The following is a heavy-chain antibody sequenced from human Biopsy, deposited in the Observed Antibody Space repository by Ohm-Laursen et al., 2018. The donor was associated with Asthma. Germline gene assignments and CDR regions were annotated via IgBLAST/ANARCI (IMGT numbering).Heavy chain of an antibody. CDR2: ISVYNGNT. Sequence: ASVTVSCKASGYTFNSAVITWLRQAPGQGLEWMGRISVYNGNTNVAQKLQDRVIMIKNTSTSTAYMVSRSLRSDDTAVYFCARAVDYSHYYGIDVWGQGTTVTVS. D-gene: IGHD3-10*01. J-gene: IGHJ6*02. CDR3: ARAVDYSHYYGIDV. CDR1: GYTFNSAV. V-gene: IGHV1-18*01.